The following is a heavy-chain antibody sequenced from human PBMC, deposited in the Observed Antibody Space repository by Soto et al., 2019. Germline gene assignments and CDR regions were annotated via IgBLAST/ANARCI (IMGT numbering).Heavy chain of an antibody. CDR1: GFTFSSYW. Sequence: PGGSLRLSCAASGFTFSSYWMHWVRQAPGKGLVWVSRINSDGSSTSYADSVKGRFTISRDNAKNTLYLQMNSLRAEDTAVYYCAMLGGWSGGSNDMDVWGQGTTVTVSS. CDR2: INSDGSST. J-gene: IGHJ6*02. V-gene: IGHV3-74*01. CDR3: AMLGGWSGGSNDMDV. D-gene: IGHD6-19*01.